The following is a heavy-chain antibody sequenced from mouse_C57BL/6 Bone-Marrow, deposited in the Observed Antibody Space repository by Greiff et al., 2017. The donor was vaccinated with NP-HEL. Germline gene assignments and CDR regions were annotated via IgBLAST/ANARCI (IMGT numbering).Heavy chain of an antibody. V-gene: IGHV2-2*01. CDR1: GFSLTSYG. J-gene: IGHJ2*01. Sequence: VKVVESGPGLVQPSQSLSITCTVSGFSLTSYGVHWVRQSPGKGLEWLGVIWSGGSTDYNAAFISRLSISKDNSKSQVFFKMNSLQADDTAIYYCARTNGNYGVFDYWGQGTTLTVSS. CDR2: IWSGGST. CDR3: ARTNGNYGVFDY. D-gene: IGHD2-1*01.